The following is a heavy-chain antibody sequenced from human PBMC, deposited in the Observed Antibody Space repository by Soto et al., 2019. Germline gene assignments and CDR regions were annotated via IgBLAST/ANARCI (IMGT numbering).Heavy chain of an antibody. V-gene: IGHV3-30*04. CDR3: ARDRYYDSATFGYYFDY. CDR1: GFTFNSYA. CDR2: ISQDGSNR. J-gene: IGHJ4*02. D-gene: IGHD3-10*01. Sequence: GGSLRLSCAASGFTFNSYAMHWVRQVPGKGLEWVAVISQDGSNRYYADSVKGRFTISRDNSKITLFLQMNSLRPEDTAVYYCARDRYYDSATFGYYFDYWGQGALVTVSS.